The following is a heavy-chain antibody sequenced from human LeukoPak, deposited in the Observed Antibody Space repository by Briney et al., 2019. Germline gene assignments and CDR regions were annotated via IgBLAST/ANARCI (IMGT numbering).Heavy chain of an antibody. J-gene: IGHJ4*02. V-gene: IGHV7-4-1*02. CDR3: ARAEGYSSGWPAFDY. Sequence: GASVKVSCKTSGYTFIGYYMHWVRQAPGQGLEWMGRINTNTGNPTYAQGFTGRFVFSLDTSVSTAYLQISSLKAEDTAVYYCARAEGYSSGWPAFDYWGQGTLVTVSS. D-gene: IGHD6-19*01. CDR1: GYTFIGYY. CDR2: INTNTGNP.